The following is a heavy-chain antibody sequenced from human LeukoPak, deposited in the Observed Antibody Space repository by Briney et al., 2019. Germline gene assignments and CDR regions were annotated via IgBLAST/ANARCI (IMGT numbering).Heavy chain of an antibody. D-gene: IGHD4-17*01. Sequence: PSETLSLTCTVSGGSISSSSYYWGWIRQPPGKGLEWIWRMYYSGSTYYNPSLKSRVTISVDTSKNQFSLKLSSVTAADTAVYHCARHKDMRTTLTPFDYWGQGTLVTVSS. J-gene: IGHJ4*02. V-gene: IGHV4-39*01. CDR2: MYYSGST. CDR3: ARHKDMRTTLTPFDY. CDR1: GGSISSSSYY.